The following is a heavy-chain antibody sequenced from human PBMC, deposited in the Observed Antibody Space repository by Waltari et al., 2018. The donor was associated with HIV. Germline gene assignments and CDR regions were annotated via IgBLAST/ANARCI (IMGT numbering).Heavy chain of an antibody. CDR3: ARAGKQLEEVFPTYYFDY. D-gene: IGHD6-6*01. CDR2: IYYSGST. V-gene: IGHV4-59*01. J-gene: IGHJ4*02. CDR1: GGSISSYY. Sequence: QVQLQESGPGLVKPSETLSLTCTVSGGSISSYYWSWIRQPPGKGLEWIGYIYYSGSTNSNPSLTSRVTISVDTSKNQFSLKLSSVTAADTAVYYCARAGKQLEEVFPTYYFDYWGQGTLVTVSS.